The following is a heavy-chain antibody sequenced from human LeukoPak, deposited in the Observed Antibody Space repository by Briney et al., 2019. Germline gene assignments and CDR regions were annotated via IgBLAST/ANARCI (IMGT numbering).Heavy chain of an antibody. D-gene: IGHD3-10*01. CDR3: ARSSEDFYGSGKFDP. CDR1: GGSISSRTYY. V-gene: IGHV4-39*01. CDR2: FFYSGST. Sequence: SETLSLTCTVSGGSISSRTYYWGWIRQPPGKGLEWIGSFFYSGSTYSNPSLKSRVTFSVDTSKNQFSLKLDSVTAADTAVYYCARSSEDFYGSGKFDPWGQGTLVTVFS. J-gene: IGHJ5*02.